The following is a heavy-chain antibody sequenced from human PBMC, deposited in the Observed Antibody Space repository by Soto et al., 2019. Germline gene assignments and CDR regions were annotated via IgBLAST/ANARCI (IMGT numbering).Heavy chain of an antibody. CDR2: IYYSGST. Sequence: PSETLSLTCTVSGGSISSYYWSWIRQPPGKGLEWIGYIYYSGSTNYNPSLKSRVTISVDTSKNQFSLKLSSVTAADTAVYYCARGFCSGGSCYSGDTTYFDYWGQGTLVTVSS. D-gene: IGHD2-15*01. CDR1: GGSISSYY. V-gene: IGHV4-59*01. J-gene: IGHJ4*02. CDR3: ARGFCSGGSCYSGDTTYFDY.